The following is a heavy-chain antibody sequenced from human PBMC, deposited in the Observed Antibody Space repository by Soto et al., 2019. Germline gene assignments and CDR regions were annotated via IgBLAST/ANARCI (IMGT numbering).Heavy chain of an antibody. V-gene: IGHV1-69*08. Sequence: QVQLVQSGAEVKKPGSSVKISCQASGGTFSTSTISWVRQAPGQGLEWMGRTIPIVDRAIYAQNFQGRVTMTADKATNTVYMEMFSLRSDDTAVYYWARAVAGTSILDSWGQGTLVTVSS. CDR2: TIPIVDRA. J-gene: IGHJ4*02. CDR1: GGTFSTST. CDR3: ARAVAGTSILDS. D-gene: IGHD6-19*01.